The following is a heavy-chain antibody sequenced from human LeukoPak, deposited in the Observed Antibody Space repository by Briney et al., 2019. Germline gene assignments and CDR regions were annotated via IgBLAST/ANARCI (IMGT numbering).Heavy chain of an antibody. D-gene: IGHD3-22*01. CDR1: GYTLTELS. V-gene: IGHV1-24*01. J-gene: IGHJ4*02. Sequence: GASVKVSCKVSGYTLTELSMHWVRQAPGKGLEWMGGFDPEDGETIYAQKFQGRVTMTRDTSTSTVYMELSSLRSEDTAVYYCATLPLGDSSGYYYPADFDYWGQGTLVTVSS. CDR3: ATLPLGDSSGYYYPADFDY. CDR2: FDPEDGET.